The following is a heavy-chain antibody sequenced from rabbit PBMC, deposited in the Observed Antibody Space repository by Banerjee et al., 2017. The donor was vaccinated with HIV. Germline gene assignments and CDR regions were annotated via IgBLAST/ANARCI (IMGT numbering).Heavy chain of an antibody. CDR2: IGDGST. Sequence: QSLEESGGDLVKPGASLTLTCTASGFTISSGYWMCWVRQAPGKGLEWIGYIGDGSTYYASWVNGRFTISKTSSTTVTLQMTSLTAADTATYFCARYGSGSGLNLWGQGTLVTVS. D-gene: IGHD1-1*01. CDR3: ARYGSGSGLNL. CDR1: GFTISSGYW. J-gene: IGHJ4*01. V-gene: IGHV1S40*01.